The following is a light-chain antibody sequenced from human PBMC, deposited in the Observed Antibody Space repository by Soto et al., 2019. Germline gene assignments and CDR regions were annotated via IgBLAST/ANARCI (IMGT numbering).Light chain of an antibody. CDR3: QQYNSYPYT. CDR1: QSISSW. V-gene: IGKV1-5*01. Sequence: DIQMTQSPSTLSASVGDRVTITCRASQSISSWLAWYQQKPGKGPKLLIYDASSLESGVPSRFTGSGSGTEFTLTISSLQPDDFATYFCQQYNSYPYTFGQGTKLKIK. CDR2: DAS. J-gene: IGKJ2*01.